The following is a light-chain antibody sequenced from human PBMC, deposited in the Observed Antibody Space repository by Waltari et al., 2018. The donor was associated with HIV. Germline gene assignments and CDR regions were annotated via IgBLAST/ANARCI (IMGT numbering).Light chain of an antibody. CDR2: DAD. J-gene: IGLJ3*02. V-gene: IGLV2-14*03. CDR3: ASFTGDDTVM. Sequence: SAVTHPAPVSGLPGQSVTISFPGADNDFGLRNFFSWSPQHPGKFPGLLFSDADPRASVTPDRFSASKSRETACLTISSLPTEDEGLYYCASFTGDDTVMFGGGTLVTVL. CDR1: DNDFGLRNF.